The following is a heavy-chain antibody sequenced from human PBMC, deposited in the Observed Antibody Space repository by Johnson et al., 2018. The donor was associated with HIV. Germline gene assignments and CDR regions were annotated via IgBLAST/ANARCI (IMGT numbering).Heavy chain of an antibody. CDR2: ISYDGTNK. J-gene: IGHJ3*02. CDR3: ARVSSIAALWDAFDI. V-gene: IGHV3-30-3*01. D-gene: IGHD6-6*01. CDR1: GFTFSSYA. Sequence: QVQLVESGGGVVQTGTSLRLSCAASGFTFSSYAMHWVRQAPGKGLEWVAIISYDGTNKYYADSVKGRFTISRDNSKNTRYLQMNSLRAEDTAMYYCARVSSIAALWDAFDIWGQGTMVTVSS.